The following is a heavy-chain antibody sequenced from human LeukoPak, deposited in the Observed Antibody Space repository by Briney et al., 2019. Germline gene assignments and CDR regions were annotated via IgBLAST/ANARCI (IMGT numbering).Heavy chain of an antibody. CDR2: IYTSGST. Sequence: PSETLPLTCTVSGGSISSYYWSWIRQPAGKGLEWIGRIYTSGSTNYNPSLKSRATMSVDTSKNQFSLKLSSVTAADTAVYYCARGAYYYGSRYYYMDVWGKGTTVTVSS. V-gene: IGHV4-4*07. J-gene: IGHJ6*03. D-gene: IGHD3-10*01. CDR1: GGSISSYY. CDR3: ARGAYYYGSRYYYMDV.